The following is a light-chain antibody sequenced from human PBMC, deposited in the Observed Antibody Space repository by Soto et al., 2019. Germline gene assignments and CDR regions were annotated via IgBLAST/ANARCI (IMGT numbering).Light chain of an antibody. CDR2: GAS. V-gene: IGKV3D-15*01. Sequence: EIVMTQSPATLSVSPGERATLSCRASQSVSSNLAWYQQKPGQAPRLLSYGASTRATGIPARFSGSGSGTQFTLTISSLKSEEFAVYYCQQYNNWPPFTFGPGTKVDIK. CDR1: QSVSSN. CDR3: QQYNNWPPFT. J-gene: IGKJ3*01.